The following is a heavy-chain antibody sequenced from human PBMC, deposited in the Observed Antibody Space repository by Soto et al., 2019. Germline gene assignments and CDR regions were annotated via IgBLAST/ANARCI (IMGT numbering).Heavy chain of an antibody. CDR3: ARDRHSNSYYFDY. D-gene: IGHD4-4*01. CDR2: INAGNGNT. CDR1: GYTFTSYA. V-gene: IGHV1-3*01. J-gene: IGHJ4*02. Sequence: ASVKVSCKASGYTFTSYAMHWVRQAPGQRLEWMGWINAGNGNTKYSQKFQGRVTITRDTSTSTAYMELSSLRSEDTAVYYCARDRHSNSYYFDYWGQGTLVTVSS.